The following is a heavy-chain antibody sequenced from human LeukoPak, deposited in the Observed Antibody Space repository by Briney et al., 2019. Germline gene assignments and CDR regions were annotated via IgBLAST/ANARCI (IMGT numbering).Heavy chain of an antibody. CDR1: GFTFSSYA. CDR3: ANVGFHGAS. CDR2: ISYDGSNK. D-gene: IGHD1-26*01. V-gene: IGHV3-30-3*01. J-gene: IGHJ4*02. Sequence: GGSLRLSCAASGFTFSSYAMHWVRQAPGKGLEWVAVISYDGSNKYYADSVKGRFTISRDNSKNTLYLQMNSLRAEDTAVYYCANVGFHGASWGQGTLVTVSS.